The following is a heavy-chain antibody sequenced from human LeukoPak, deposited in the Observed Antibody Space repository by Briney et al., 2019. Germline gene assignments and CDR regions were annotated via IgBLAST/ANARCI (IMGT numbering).Heavy chain of an antibody. J-gene: IGHJ4*02. CDR2: ISANGGGT. V-gene: IGHV3-23*01. D-gene: IGHD6-13*01. CDR3: AKGSSPFDY. CDR1: GLTFSSYS. Sequence: GGSLRLSCAASGLTFSSYSMNWVHQAPGKGLEWVSAISANGGGTYYADSVKGRFTISRDNSKNTLYLQMNSLRAEDTAVYYCAKGSSPFDYWGQGTLVTVSS.